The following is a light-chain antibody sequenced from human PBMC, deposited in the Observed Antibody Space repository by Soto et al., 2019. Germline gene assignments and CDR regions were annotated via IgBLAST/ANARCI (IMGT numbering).Light chain of an antibody. J-gene: IGKJ4*01. CDR2: DAS. V-gene: IGKV3-11*01. CDR1: QSVSSGY. CDR3: QQRSNWRVT. Sequence: EIVLTQSPGTLSLSPGERATLSCRASQSVSSGYLAWYQQKPGQAPRLLIYDASNRATGIPARFSGSGSGTDFTLTISSLEPEDIAVYYCQQRSNWRVTFGGGTKVDIK.